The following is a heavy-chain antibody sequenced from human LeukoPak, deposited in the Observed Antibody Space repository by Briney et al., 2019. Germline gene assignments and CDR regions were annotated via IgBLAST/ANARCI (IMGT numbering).Heavy chain of an antibody. CDR2: ISSSSSYI. V-gene: IGHV3-21*01. Sequence: GGSLRLSCAASGFTFSSYSMNWVRQAPGKGLEWVSSISSSSSYIYYADSVKGRFTISRDNAKNSLYLQMNSLRAEDTAVYYCARSAGSGYGSGDWGQGTLVTVSS. CDR3: ARSAGSGYGSGD. D-gene: IGHD5-12*01. J-gene: IGHJ4*02. CDR1: GFTFSSYS.